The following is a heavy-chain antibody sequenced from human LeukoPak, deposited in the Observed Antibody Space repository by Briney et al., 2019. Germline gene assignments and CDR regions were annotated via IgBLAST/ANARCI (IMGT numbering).Heavy chain of an antibody. J-gene: IGHJ5*02. D-gene: IGHD3-10*01. CDR2: ISNDGSST. V-gene: IGHV3-74*01. CDR3: AKGGSYYTSSWFDP. Sequence: GGSLRLSCAASGFTFSNYWMHWVRQPPGKGLVCVARISNDGSSTGYADSVKGRFTISRDNSKNTLYLQMNSLRAEDTAVYYCAKGGSYYTSSWFDPWGQGTLVTVSS. CDR1: GFTFSNYW.